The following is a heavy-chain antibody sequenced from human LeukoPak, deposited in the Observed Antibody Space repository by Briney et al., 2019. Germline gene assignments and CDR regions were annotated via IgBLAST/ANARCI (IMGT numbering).Heavy chain of an antibody. Sequence: GGSLRLSCAASGFTFSSCGMHWVRQAPGKGLEWVTFIRYGGSNKYYAESVKGRFTISRDNSKNTLYLQMNSLRGEDTAVYYCAKAQYYYDTSGVYYFDYWGQGTLVTVSS. J-gene: IGHJ4*02. CDR3: AKAQYYYDTSGVYYFDY. CDR2: IRYGGSNK. CDR1: GFTFSSCG. D-gene: IGHD3-22*01. V-gene: IGHV3-30*02.